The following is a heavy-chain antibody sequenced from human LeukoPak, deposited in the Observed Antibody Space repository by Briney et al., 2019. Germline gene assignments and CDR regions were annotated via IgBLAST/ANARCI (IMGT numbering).Heavy chain of an antibody. CDR3: ARDRSFGGFGGWHYYFDY. CDR1: GFTFSSYA. J-gene: IGHJ4*02. D-gene: IGHD3-10*01. V-gene: IGHV3-30*04. CDR2: TSYDGSNK. Sequence: GRSLRLSCAASGFTFSSYAMHWVRQAPGKGLEWVAVTSYDGSNKYYADSVKGRFTISRDDSKNTLYLQMNSLRAEDTAVYYCARDRSFGGFGGWHYYFDYWGQGTLVTVSS.